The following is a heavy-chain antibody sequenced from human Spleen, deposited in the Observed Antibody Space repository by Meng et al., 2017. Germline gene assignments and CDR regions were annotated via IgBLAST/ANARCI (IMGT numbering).Heavy chain of an antibody. CDR2: ISSSSSYI. CDR3: AKDPYYYDSSGYRMFDY. D-gene: IGHD3-22*01. CDR1: GFTFKSYS. J-gene: IGHJ4*02. Sequence: EVHLVESGGGLVRPGGSLRLSCAVSGFTFKSYSMNWVRQAPGKGLEWVSSISSSSSYIYYADSVKGRFTISRDNSKNTLYLQMNSLRAEDTAVYYCAKDPYYYDSSGYRMFDYWGQGTLVTVSS. V-gene: IGHV3-21*04.